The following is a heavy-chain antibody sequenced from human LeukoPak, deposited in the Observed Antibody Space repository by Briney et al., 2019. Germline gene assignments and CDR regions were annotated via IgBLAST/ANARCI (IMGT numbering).Heavy chain of an antibody. CDR1: GFTFGVFG. Sequence: GGSLRLSCTATGFTFGVFGMAWVRQAPGQGLEWVSTISADGSNIHQADSVKSRFTISRDNSGGTLYLQMNSLRAEDTAIYYCAKDAGPQQLVFFDSWGQGTLVAVSS. J-gene: IGHJ4*02. D-gene: IGHD6-6*01. V-gene: IGHV3-23*01. CDR3: AKDAGPQQLVFFDS. CDR2: ISADGSNI.